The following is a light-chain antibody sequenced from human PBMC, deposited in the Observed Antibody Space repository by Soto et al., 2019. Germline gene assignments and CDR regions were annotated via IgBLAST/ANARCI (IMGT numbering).Light chain of an antibody. J-gene: IGLJ2*01. Sequence: QSALTQPPSASGSPGQSVTISCTGTGSDVSWYQQHPGRAPKLILYEVNKRPSGVPDRFSGSKSGNTASLTVSGLQAEDDADYYCSSHTSYNAFGGGTKLTVL. V-gene: IGLV2-8*01. CDR3: SSHTSYNA. CDR1: GSD. CDR2: EVN.